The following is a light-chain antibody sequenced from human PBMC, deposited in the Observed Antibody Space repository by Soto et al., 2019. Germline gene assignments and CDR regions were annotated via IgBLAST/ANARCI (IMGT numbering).Light chain of an antibody. Sequence: EIVLTQSPGTLSLSPGERATLSCRASQSVSASYVAWYQQKPGQGPRLLIYGASSRATGIPDRFSGSGSGTDLTLTISRLEPDDFAVYYCQQYGGSPGTFGQGTKVEIK. J-gene: IGKJ1*01. CDR3: QQYGGSPGT. CDR1: QSVSASY. CDR2: GAS. V-gene: IGKV3-20*01.